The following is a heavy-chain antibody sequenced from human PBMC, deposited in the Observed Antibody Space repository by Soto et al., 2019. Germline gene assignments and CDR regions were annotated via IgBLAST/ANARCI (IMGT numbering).Heavy chain of an antibody. V-gene: IGHV3-74*01. CDR1: GFTFSSHW. CDR2: INSDGGST. Sequence: EVQLVESGGGLVQPGGSLRLTCAASGFTFSSHWMHWVRRAPGTGLVWVSYINSDGGSTSYADSVKGRFTISRDNAKNTLYLQMNTLRADDTAVYYCARGGCSATSCLDYWGQGTLVTVSP. J-gene: IGHJ4*02. CDR3: ARGGCSATSCLDY. D-gene: IGHD2-2*01.